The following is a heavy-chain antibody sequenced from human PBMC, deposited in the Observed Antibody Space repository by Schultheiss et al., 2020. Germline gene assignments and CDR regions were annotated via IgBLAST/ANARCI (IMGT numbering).Heavy chain of an antibody. V-gene: IGHV1-69*02. Sequence: SVKVSCKASGGTFSSYTISWVRQAPGQGLEWMGRIIPILGIANYAQKFQGRVTMTRDTSISTAYMELSRLKSDDTAVYFCTRAKSYPEWYYDYWGQGTLVTVSS. CDR2: IIPILGIA. D-gene: IGHD1-26*01. CDR3: TRAKSYPEWYYDY. CDR1: GGTFSSYT. J-gene: IGHJ4*02.